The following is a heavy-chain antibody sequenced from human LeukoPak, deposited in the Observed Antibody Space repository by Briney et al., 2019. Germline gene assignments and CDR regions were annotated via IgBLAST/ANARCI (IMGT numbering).Heavy chain of an antibody. CDR2: INHSGST. Sequence: SETLSLTCAVYGGSFSGYYWSWIRQPPGKGLEWIGEINHSGSTNYNPSLKSRVTISVDTSKNQFSLKLRSVTAADTAVYYCASLYYYDLNFDYWGQGTLVTVSS. CDR3: ASLYYYDLNFDY. CDR1: GGSFSGYY. V-gene: IGHV4-34*01. D-gene: IGHD3-22*01. J-gene: IGHJ4*02.